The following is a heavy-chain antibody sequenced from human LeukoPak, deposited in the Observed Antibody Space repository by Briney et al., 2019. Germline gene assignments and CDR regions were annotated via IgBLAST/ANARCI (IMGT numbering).Heavy chain of an antibody. Sequence: GGSLRLSCAGPGFTFSGSWMHWVRQAPGTGLGWVSRINSDGSNTNYADSVKGRFTISRDNAKNTLYLQMNSLRADDTAVYYCTRAYYYESSGYCGYWGQGTLVTVSS. D-gene: IGHD3-22*01. CDR2: INSDGSNT. V-gene: IGHV3-74*01. J-gene: IGHJ4*02. CDR1: GFTFSGSW. CDR3: TRAYYYESSGYCGY.